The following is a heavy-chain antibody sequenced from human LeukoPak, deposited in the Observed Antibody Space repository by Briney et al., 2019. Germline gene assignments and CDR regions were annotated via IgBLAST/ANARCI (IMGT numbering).Heavy chain of an antibody. V-gene: IGHV3-48*01. Sequence: GGSLRLSCAASGFTFSSYSTNWVRQAPGKGLEWVSYISSSSSTIYYTDSVKGRFTISRDNAKKSLFLQMNSLRAEDTAVYYCARDRYYYDSSLGYWGQGTLVTVSS. CDR1: GFTFSSYS. CDR2: ISSSSSTI. D-gene: IGHD3-22*01. CDR3: ARDRYYYDSSLGY. J-gene: IGHJ4*02.